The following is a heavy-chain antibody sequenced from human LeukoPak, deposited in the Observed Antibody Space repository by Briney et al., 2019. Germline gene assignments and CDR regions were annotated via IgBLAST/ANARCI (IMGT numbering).Heavy chain of an antibody. CDR1: GFTFSSYA. J-gene: IGHJ5*02. D-gene: IGHD6-13*01. V-gene: IGHV3-11*01. Sequence: PGGSLRLSCAASGFTFSSYAMSWIRQAPGKGLEWVSYISSSGSTIYYADSVKGRFTISRDNAKNSLYLQMNSLRAEDTAVYYCARERGGYSSSWYPDWFDPWGQGTLVTVSS. CDR3: ARERGGYSSSWYPDWFDP. CDR2: ISSSGSTI.